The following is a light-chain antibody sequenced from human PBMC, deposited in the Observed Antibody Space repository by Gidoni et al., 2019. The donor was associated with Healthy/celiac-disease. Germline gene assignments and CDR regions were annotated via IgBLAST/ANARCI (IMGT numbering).Light chain of an antibody. Sequence: DIQMTQSPSSLSASVGDRVTITCRASQRISSYLNWYQQKPGKDPKLLIYAASSLQSGVPSRFSGSGSGTDFTLTISSLQPEDFATYYCQQSYSTPPFTFGPGTKVDIK. CDR2: AAS. CDR3: QQSYSTPPFT. CDR1: QRISSY. J-gene: IGKJ3*01. V-gene: IGKV1-39*01.